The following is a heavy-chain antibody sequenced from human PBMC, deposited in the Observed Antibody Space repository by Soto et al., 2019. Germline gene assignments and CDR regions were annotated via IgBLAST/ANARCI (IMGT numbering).Heavy chain of an antibody. D-gene: IGHD4-17*01. Sequence: QVQLQESGPGLVKPSQTLSLTCTVSGGSISSGDYYRSWIRQPPGKCLERIGYIYYSGSTYYNPSVKSRVTISAGRSTNNFSLKLSTVTAADTAVYYCAGHNGDYCGNFDYWGQGTLVTVSS. J-gene: IGHJ4*02. CDR1: GGSISSGDYY. CDR3: AGHNGDYCGNFDY. CDR2: IYYSGST. V-gene: IGHV4-30-4*01.